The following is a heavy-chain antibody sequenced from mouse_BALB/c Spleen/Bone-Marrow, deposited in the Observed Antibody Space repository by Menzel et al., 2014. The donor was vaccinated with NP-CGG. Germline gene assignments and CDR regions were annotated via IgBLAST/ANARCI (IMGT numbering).Heavy chain of an antibody. J-gene: IGHJ2*01. CDR3: TRGGNWDDFDY. Sequence: EVKLVESGGGLAQPGGSRKLSCAASGFTFSSFGMHWVRQAPEKGLEWVAYISSGSSTIFYADTVKGRFTVSRDSPKNTLFLQMTSLRSEDTAMYYCTRGGNWDDFDYWGQGTTLTVSS. V-gene: IGHV5-17*02. CDR2: ISSGSSTI. CDR1: GFTFSSFG. D-gene: IGHD4-1*01.